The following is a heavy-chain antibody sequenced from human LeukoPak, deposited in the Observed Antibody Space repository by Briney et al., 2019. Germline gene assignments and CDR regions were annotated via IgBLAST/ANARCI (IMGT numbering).Heavy chain of an antibody. V-gene: IGHV4-30-4*08. Sequence: SETLSLTCTVSGGSISSGDYYWSWIRQPPGKGLEWIGYIYYSGSTYYNPSLKSRVTISVDTSKNQFSLKLSSVTAADTAVYYCARVWRNYDILTGYYAYFDYWGQGTLVTVSS. CDR3: ARVWRNYDILTGYYAYFDY. D-gene: IGHD3-9*01. CDR1: GGSISSGDYY. J-gene: IGHJ4*02. CDR2: IYYSGST.